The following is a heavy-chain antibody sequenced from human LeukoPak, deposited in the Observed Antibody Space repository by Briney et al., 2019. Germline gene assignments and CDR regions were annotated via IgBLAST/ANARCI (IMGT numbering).Heavy chain of an antibody. CDR2: IVVGSGNT. J-gene: IGHJ6*02. D-gene: IGHD5-18*01. CDR1: GFTFTSSA. Sequence: ASVKVSCKASGFTFTSSAVQWVRQARGQRLEWIGWIVVGSGNTNYAQKFQERVTITRDMSTSTAYMELSSQRSEDTAVYYCAAGITLSNVDTASYYYYYGMDVWGQGTTVTVSS. V-gene: IGHV1-58*01. CDR3: AAGITLSNVDTASYYYYYGMDV.